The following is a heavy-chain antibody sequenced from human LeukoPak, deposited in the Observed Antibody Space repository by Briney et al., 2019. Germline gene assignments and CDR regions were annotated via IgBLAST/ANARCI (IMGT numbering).Heavy chain of an antibody. CDR3: ASEDSSASGRSAFDF. V-gene: IGHV4-59*12. D-gene: IGHD6-6*01. Sequence: SDTLSLTYTVGGGSISSYYWNWRRQPPGKGLEWSGDIYYSGSTNYNPSLKSHVTTFVDTSKNQFSLRRSRVTAADTAVYYCASEDSSASGRSAFDFWGQGTMVTVSS. J-gene: IGHJ3*01. CDR1: GGSISSYY. CDR2: IYYSGST.